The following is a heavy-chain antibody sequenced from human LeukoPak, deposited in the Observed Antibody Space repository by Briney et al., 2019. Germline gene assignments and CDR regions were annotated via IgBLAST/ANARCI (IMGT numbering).Heavy chain of an antibody. J-gene: IGHJ5*02. Sequence: SETLSLTCTVSGGSISNYYWSWLRQPPGKGLEWIGYIYNSGSTNYNPSLKSRVTISVDTSKNQFSLKLSSVTAADTAVYYCARHPVQGVTGAWFDPWGQGTLVTDSS. CDR2: IYNSGST. CDR3: ARHPVQGVTGAWFDP. CDR1: GGSISNYY. D-gene: IGHD5-18*01. V-gene: IGHV4-59*08.